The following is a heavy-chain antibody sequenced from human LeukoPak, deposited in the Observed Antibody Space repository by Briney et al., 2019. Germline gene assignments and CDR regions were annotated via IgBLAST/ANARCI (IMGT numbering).Heavy chain of an antibody. Sequence: SGGSLRLSCAASGFTFSTSAMNWVRQAPGKGLEWVSAISTSGASTYYADSVKGRFSISRDNSRNTLYLQMNSLRAEDTAVYYCAKVRSTVVTAIRSGFDYWGQGTLVTVSS. CDR1: GFTFSTSA. CDR2: ISTSGAST. CDR3: AKVRSTVVTAIRSGFDY. V-gene: IGHV3-23*01. D-gene: IGHD2-21*02. J-gene: IGHJ4*02.